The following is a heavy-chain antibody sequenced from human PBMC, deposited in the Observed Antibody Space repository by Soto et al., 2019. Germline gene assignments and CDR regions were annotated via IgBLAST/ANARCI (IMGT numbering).Heavy chain of an antibody. D-gene: IGHD2-21*01. J-gene: IGHJ6*02. CDR3: ARHIPYHGKDV. V-gene: IGHV3-72*01. CDR2: IRNKVNSYTT. CDR1: GFTSSDHY. Sequence: EVQLVESGGGLVQPGGSLRLSCAASGFTSSDHYMDWVRQATGKGLEWVGRIRNKVNSYTTEYAASVKGRFTVSRDDSKTSVSLQMNSLITADTAVYYCARHIPYHGKDVWGQGTTVTVSS.